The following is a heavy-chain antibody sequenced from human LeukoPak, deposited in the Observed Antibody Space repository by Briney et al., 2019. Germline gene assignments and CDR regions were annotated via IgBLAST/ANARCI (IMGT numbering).Heavy chain of an antibody. D-gene: IGHD3-22*01. CDR2: ISGYNGKT. Sequence: ASVKVSCKASGYIFTNYGISWVRQAPGQGLEWMGWISGYNGKTHYAQKLQGRVTMTTDTSTSTAYMEVKSLRSDDTAVYYCARDLYYYDSSGPAGDAFDIWGQGTMVTVSS. J-gene: IGHJ3*02. V-gene: IGHV1-18*01. CDR1: GYIFTNYG. CDR3: ARDLYYYDSSGPAGDAFDI.